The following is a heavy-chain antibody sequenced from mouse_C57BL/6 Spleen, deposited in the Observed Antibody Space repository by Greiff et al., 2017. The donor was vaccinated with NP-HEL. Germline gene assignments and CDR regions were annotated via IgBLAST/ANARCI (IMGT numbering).Heavy chain of an antibody. D-gene: IGHD4-1*01. CDR2: ISDGGSYT. CDR3: ARPLTGTFPAWFAY. Sequence: DVQLQESGGGLVKPGGSLKLSCAASGFTFSSYAMSWVRQTPEKRLEWVATISDGGSYTYYPDNVKGRFTISRDNAKNNLYLQMSHLKSEDTAMYYCARPLTGTFPAWFAYWGQGTLVTVSA. V-gene: IGHV5-4*01. CDR1: GFTFSSYA. J-gene: IGHJ3*01.